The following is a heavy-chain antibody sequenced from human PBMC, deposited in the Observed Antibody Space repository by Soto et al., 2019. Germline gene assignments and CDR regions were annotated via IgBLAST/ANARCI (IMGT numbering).Heavy chain of an antibody. Sequence: LRLSCAASGFTFSSYWMHWVRQAPGKGLVWVSRINSDGSSTSYADSVKGRFTISRDNAKNTLYLQMNSLRAEDTAVYYCARPNDFWSGYYDYWGQGTLVTVSS. CDR3: ARPNDFWSGYYDY. CDR2: INSDGSST. J-gene: IGHJ4*02. V-gene: IGHV3-74*01. D-gene: IGHD3-3*01. CDR1: GFTFSSYW.